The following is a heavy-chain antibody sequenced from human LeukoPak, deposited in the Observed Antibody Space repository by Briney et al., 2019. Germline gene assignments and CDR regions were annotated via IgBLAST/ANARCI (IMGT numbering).Heavy chain of an antibody. CDR1: GGTFSSYA. D-gene: IGHD4-11*01. J-gene: IGHJ6*02. V-gene: IGHV1-69*13. Sequence: ASVKVSCTASGGTFSSYAISWVRQAPGQGLEWMGGIIPIFGTANYAQKFQGRVTITADESTSTAYMELSSLRSEDTAVYYCARDGGYSNYGHYYYGMDVWGQGTTVTVSS. CDR3: ARDGGYSNYGHYYYGMDV. CDR2: IIPIFGTA.